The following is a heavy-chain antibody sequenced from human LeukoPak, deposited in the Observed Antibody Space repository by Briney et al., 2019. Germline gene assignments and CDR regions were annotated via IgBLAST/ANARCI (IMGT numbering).Heavy chain of an antibody. Sequence: ETLSLTCTVSGGSISSYYWSWIRQPPGKGLEWIGYIYSSGSTTYNPSLKSRVTISVDTSKNQFSLKLSSVTAADTAVYYCARRAVAENYFDYWGQGTLVTDSS. V-gene: IGHV4-59*08. CDR2: IYSSGST. J-gene: IGHJ4*02. CDR3: ARRAVAENYFDY. D-gene: IGHD6-19*01. CDR1: GGSISSYY.